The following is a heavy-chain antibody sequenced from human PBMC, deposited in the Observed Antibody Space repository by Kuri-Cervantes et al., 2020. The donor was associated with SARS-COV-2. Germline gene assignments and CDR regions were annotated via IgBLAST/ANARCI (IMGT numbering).Heavy chain of an antibody. CDR3: AKDYFSDTSNYFDY. V-gene: IGHV3-23*01. J-gene: IGHJ4*02. CDR2: ISGSGDST. Sequence: GGSLRLSCAASGFTFSSYAMNWVRQAPGRGLEWVSAISGSGDSTYYADSVKGRFTISRDNSKNTLYLQVISLRAEDTALYYCAKDYFSDTSNYFDYWGQGALVTVSS. D-gene: IGHD3-3*01. CDR1: GFTFSSYA.